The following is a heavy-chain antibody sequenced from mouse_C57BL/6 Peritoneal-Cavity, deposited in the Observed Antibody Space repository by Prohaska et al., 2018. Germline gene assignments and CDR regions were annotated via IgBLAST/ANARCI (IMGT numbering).Heavy chain of an antibody. Sequence: IQLVQSGPELKKPGETVKISCKASGYTFTTYGMSWVKQAPGKGLKWMGWINTYSGVPTYADDFKGRFAFSLETSASTAYLQINNLKNEDTATYFCARPSYSNYVAYWGQGTTLTVSS. CDR1: GYTFTTYG. J-gene: IGHJ2*01. CDR3: ARPSYSNYVAY. V-gene: IGHV9-3*01. D-gene: IGHD2-5*01. CDR2: INTYSGVP.